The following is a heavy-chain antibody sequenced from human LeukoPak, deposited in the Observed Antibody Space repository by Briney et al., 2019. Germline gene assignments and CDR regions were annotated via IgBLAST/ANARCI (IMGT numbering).Heavy chain of an antibody. Sequence: GRSLRLSCVASGFTLSIFAIHWVRQAPGKGLEWVAVVSYDGSKKYYADSVKGRFTISRDNSKNTLYLQMNTLRAEDTAVYYCARGGLGLEPTYYSYYYGMDIWGQGTTVTVSS. CDR2: VSYDGSKK. V-gene: IGHV3-30*04. CDR1: GFTLSIFA. CDR3: ARGGLGLEPTYYSYYYGMDI. J-gene: IGHJ6*02. D-gene: IGHD3-16*01.